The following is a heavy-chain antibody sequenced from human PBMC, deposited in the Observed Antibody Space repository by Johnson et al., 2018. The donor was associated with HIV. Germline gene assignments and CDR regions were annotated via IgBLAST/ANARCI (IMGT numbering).Heavy chain of an antibody. Sequence: MQLVESGGGLVQPGGSLRLSCAASGFTVRSNYMSWVRQAPGKGLEWVSVLSSGGDTWYAGSVTGRFTISRDNSKNTLYLQMNSLKAADTAVYYCVRGRISTVVVDLRGGGFDIWGQGTLVTVSS. CDR2: LSSGGDT. J-gene: IGHJ3*02. V-gene: IGHV3-66*01. CDR1: GFTVRSNY. CDR3: VRGRISTVVVDLRGGGFDI. D-gene: IGHD2-2*01.